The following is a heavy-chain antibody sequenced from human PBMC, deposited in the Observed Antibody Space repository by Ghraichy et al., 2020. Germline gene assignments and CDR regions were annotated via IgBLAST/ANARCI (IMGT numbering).Heavy chain of an antibody. Sequence: LSLTCAASGFTFSSYAMSWVRQAPGKGLEWVSAISGSGGSTYYADSVKGRFTISRDNSKNTLYLQMNSLRAEDTAVYYCAKPLGSWYVPYYFDYWGQGTLVTVSS. CDR2: ISGSGGST. J-gene: IGHJ4*02. V-gene: IGHV3-23*01. CDR1: GFTFSSYA. CDR3: AKPLGSWYVPYYFDY. D-gene: IGHD6-13*01.